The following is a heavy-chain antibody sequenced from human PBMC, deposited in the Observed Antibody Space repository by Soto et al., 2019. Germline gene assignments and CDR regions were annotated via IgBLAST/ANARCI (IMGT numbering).Heavy chain of an antibody. V-gene: IGHV4-34*01. Sequence: PSETLSLTCAVYGGSFSGYYWSWIRQPPGKGLEWIGEINHSGSTNYNPSLKSRVTISVDTSKNQFSLKLSSVTAADTAVYYCARGYSSSWYVGFRYWGQGTLVTVSS. CDR1: GGSFSGYY. CDR3: ARGYSSSWYVGFRY. D-gene: IGHD6-13*01. J-gene: IGHJ4*02. CDR2: INHSGST.